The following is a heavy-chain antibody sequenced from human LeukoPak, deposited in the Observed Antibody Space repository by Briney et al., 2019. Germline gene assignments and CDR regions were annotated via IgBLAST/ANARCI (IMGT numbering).Heavy chain of an antibody. J-gene: IGHJ4*02. V-gene: IGHV3-23*01. CDR1: GFTFSSYA. D-gene: IGHD6-6*01. CDR2: ISGSGGST. Sequence: GGSLRLSCAASGFTFSSYAMSWVRQAPGKGLEWVSAISGSGGSTYYADSVKGRFTISRDNSKYTLYLQMNSLRAEDTAVYYCAKWGQRIAARPGDWGQATLVAVCS. CDR3: AKWGQRIAARPGD.